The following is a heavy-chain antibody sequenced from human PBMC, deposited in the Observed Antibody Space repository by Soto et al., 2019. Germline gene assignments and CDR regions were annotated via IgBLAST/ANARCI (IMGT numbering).Heavy chain of an antibody. Sequence: PSETLSLTCTVSGGSISSYYWSWIRQPPGKGLEWIGYIYYSGSTNYNPSLKSRVTISVXXXKXXXXLKLXSXXAAXTAVYYCASSTGDGYAVYYFDYWGQGTLVTVSS. D-gene: IGHD5-18*01. V-gene: IGHV4-59*01. J-gene: IGHJ4*02. CDR3: ASSTGDGYAVYYFDY. CDR2: IYYSGST. CDR1: GGSISSYY.